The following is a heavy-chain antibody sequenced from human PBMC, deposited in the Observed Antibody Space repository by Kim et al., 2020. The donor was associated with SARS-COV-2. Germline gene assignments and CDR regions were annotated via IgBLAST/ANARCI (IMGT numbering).Heavy chain of an antibody. CDR3: AAIGYSSSIPNHPIRMFDY. CDR2: IYYSGST. CDR1: GGSISSSSYY. J-gene: IGHJ4*02. D-gene: IGHD6-13*01. Sequence: SETLSLTCTVSGGSISSSSYYWGWIRQPPGKGLEWIGSIYYSGSTYYNPSLKSRVTISVDTSKNQFSLKLRSVTAADTAVYYCAAIGYSSSIPNHPIRMFDYWGQGTLGTVAS. V-gene: IGHV4-39*01.